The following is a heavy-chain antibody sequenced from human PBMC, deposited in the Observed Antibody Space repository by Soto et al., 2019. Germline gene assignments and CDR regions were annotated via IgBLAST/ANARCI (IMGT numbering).Heavy chain of an antibody. CDR3: AREYYYDSSGYWPYYYYYGMDV. CDR1: GYTFTSYY. CDR2: INPSGGST. Sequence: ASVKVSCKASGYTFTSYYMHWVRQAPGQGLEWMRIINPSGGSTSYAQKFQGRVTMTRDTSTSTVYMELSSLRSEDTAVYYCAREYYYDSSGYWPYYYYYGMDVWGQGTTVTVSS. V-gene: IGHV1-46*01. D-gene: IGHD3-22*01. J-gene: IGHJ6*02.